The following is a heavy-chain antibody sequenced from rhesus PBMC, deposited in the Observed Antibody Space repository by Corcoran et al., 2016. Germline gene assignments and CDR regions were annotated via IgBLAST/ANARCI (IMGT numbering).Heavy chain of an antibody. D-gene: IGHD2-15*01. Sequence: EVQLVESGGGLVQPGGSLRLSCAASGFTFSDYYMSWVRQAPGKGLEWVLSISSASSYIYYADSVKGRFTISRDNAKNSLSLQMNSLKTEDTAVYYCTSGVGPEYFEFWGQGALVTVSS. CDR3: TSGVGPEYFEF. J-gene: IGHJ1*01. V-gene: IGHV3S16*01. CDR2: ISSASSYI. CDR1: GFTFSDYY.